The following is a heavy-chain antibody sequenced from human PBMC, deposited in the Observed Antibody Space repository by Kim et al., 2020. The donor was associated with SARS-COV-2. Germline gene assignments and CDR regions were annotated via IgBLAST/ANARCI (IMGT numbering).Heavy chain of an antibody. Sequence: GGSLRLSCAASGFTFSSYSMNWVRQAPGKGLEWVSYISSSSSTIYYADSVKGRFTISRDNAKNSLYLRMNSLRDEDTAVYYCARGEQLVLIPYYYGMDVWGQGTTVTVSS. CDR1: GFTFSSYS. D-gene: IGHD6-13*01. CDR2: ISSSSSTI. CDR3: ARGEQLVLIPYYYGMDV. J-gene: IGHJ6*02. V-gene: IGHV3-48*02.